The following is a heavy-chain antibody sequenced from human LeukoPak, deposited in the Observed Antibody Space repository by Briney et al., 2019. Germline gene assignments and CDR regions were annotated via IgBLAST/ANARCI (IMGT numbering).Heavy chain of an antibody. CDR1: GFTFDDYA. V-gene: IGHV3-9*01. Sequence: GRSLRLSCAASGFTFDDYAMRWVRQAPGKGLEWVSGISWNSGSIGYADSVKGRFTISRDNAKNSLYLQMNSLRAEDTALYYCAKAGGCSGGSCYFDYWGQGTLVTVSS. CDR3: AKAGGCSGGSCYFDY. J-gene: IGHJ4*02. CDR2: ISWNSGSI. D-gene: IGHD2-15*01.